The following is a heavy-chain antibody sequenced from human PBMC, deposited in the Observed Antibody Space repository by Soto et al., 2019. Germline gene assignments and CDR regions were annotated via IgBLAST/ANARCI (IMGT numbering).Heavy chain of an antibody. Sequence: GGSLSLSCVASGFTFGTYGIHWVRQAPGKGLQWVALISYEGSNTYYADSVRGRFTISRDNAKNTLYLQMNSLRPEDSGVYFCARVTPGNNLYYFSGLDVWGQGTSVTVSS. CDR1: GFTFGTYG. CDR2: ISYEGSNT. V-gene: IGHV3-30-3*01. D-gene: IGHD1-1*01. J-gene: IGHJ6*02. CDR3: ARVTPGNNLYYFSGLDV.